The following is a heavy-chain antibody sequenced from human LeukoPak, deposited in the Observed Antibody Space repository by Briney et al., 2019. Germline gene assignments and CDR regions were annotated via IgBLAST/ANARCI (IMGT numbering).Heavy chain of an antibody. CDR1: GFTFSSNG. J-gene: IGHJ4*02. CDR3: ARLTGSYLDY. CDR2: LWYDGSKK. Sequence: PGGSLRLSCAASGFTFSSNGMHWVRQAPGKGLEWVALLWYDGSKKYYADSVKGRFTISRDNSNNMLYLQMNSLRAEDTAVYYCARLTGSYLDYWGQGTVVTVSS. D-gene: IGHD7-27*01. V-gene: IGHV3-33*01.